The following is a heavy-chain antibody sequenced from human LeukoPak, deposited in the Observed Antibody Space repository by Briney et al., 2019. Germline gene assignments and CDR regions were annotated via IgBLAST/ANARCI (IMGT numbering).Heavy chain of an antibody. CDR3: ARVLGASEDYVWGRYRF. V-gene: IGHV3-21*01. CDR2: ITSRSSYI. CDR1: GCTFSSYR. D-gene: IGHD3-16*02. J-gene: IGHJ4*02. Sequence: GGSLRLSCAASGCTFSSYRMTWVRQAAGKGLEWVSSITSRSSYIYYADSVKGRFTISRDNAKNSLYLQMNSLRDEDTAVYYCARVLGASEDYVWGRYRFWGQGTLVTVSS.